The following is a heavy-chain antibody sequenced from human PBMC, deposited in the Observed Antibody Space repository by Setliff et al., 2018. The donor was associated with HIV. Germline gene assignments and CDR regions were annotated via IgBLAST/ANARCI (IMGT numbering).Heavy chain of an antibody. Sequence: SETLSLTCAVYVDSFSGYFWTWIRQPPGKGLEWIGEITQSGNTNYNPSLKSRLTMSVDTSKNQFSLRLSSVTAADTAVYYCARPTASYSSSWDSWYFDLWGRGTLVTVSS. V-gene: IGHV4-34*01. D-gene: IGHD6-13*01. CDR2: ITQSGNT. J-gene: IGHJ2*01. CDR3: ARPTASYSSSWDSWYFDL. CDR1: VDSFSGYF.